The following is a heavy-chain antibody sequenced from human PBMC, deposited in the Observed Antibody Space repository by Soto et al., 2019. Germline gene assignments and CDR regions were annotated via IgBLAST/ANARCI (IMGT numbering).Heavy chain of an antibody. Sequence: PVGSLRLSCASSVFTFSSYEMNWVRQSPGKGLEWVSYISSSGSTIYYADSVKGRFTISRDNAKNSLYLQMNSLRAEDTAVYYCARTSFRIAAAGQRWFDPWGQGTLVTVSS. V-gene: IGHV3-48*03. CDR1: VFTFSSYE. J-gene: IGHJ5*02. D-gene: IGHD6-13*01. CDR2: ISSSGSTI. CDR3: ARTSFRIAAAGQRWFDP.